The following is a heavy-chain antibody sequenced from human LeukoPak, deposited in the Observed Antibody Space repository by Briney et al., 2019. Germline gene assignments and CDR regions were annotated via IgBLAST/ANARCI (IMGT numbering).Heavy chain of an antibody. Sequence: GGSLRLPCAASGFTFSNAWMSWVRQAPGKGLEWVAFIRYDGTNRYYADSVKGRFTISRDNSKNTLYLQMNSLRAEDTAVYYCAKSTIVGATVDAFDIWGQGTMVTVSS. J-gene: IGHJ3*02. V-gene: IGHV3-30*02. CDR1: GFTFSNAW. CDR3: AKSTIVGATVDAFDI. CDR2: IRYDGTNR. D-gene: IGHD1-26*01.